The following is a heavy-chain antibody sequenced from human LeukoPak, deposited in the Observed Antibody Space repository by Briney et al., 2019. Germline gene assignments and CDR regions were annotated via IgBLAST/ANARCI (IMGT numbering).Heavy chain of an antibody. CDR2: IYSGGST. V-gene: IGHV3-53*01. Sequence: GGSLRLSCAASGFTVSSNYMSWVRQAPGKGLEWVSVIYSGGSTYYADSVKGRFTISRDNSKNTLYLQMNSLRAEDTAVYYCARDGGYSYGDAFDIWGQGTMVTVSP. D-gene: IGHD5-18*01. CDR3: ARDGGYSYGDAFDI. CDR1: GFTVSSNY. J-gene: IGHJ3*02.